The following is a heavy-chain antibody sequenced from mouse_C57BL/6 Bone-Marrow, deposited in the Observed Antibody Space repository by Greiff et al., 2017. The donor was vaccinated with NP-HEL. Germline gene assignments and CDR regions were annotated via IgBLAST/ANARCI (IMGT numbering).Heavy chain of an antibody. D-gene: IGHD2-3*01. V-gene: IGHV1-55*01. CDR3: ARMGRWLLRDFDY. CDR2: LYPGSGST. J-gene: IGHJ2*01. CDR1: GYTFTSYW. Sequence: QVQLQQPGAELVKPGASVKMSCKASGYTFTSYWITWVKQRPGQGLEWIGDLYPGSGSTNYNEKFKSKATLTVDTSSSTAYMQLSSLTSEDSAVYYCARMGRWLLRDFDYWGQGTTLTVSS.